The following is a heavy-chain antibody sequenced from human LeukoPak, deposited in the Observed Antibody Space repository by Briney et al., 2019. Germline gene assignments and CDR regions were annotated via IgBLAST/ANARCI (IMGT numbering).Heavy chain of an antibody. CDR1: GYTFTSYD. CDR3: ARFSGSFSRFDY. V-gene: IGHV1-8*03. D-gene: IGHD6-6*01. CDR2: MNPNSGNT. Sequence: ASVKVSCKASGYTFTSYDINWVRQATGQGLEWMGWMNPNSGNTGYAQKFQGRVTITRNTSISTAYMELSSLRSEDTAVYYCARFSGSFSRFDYWGQGTLVTVSS. J-gene: IGHJ4*02.